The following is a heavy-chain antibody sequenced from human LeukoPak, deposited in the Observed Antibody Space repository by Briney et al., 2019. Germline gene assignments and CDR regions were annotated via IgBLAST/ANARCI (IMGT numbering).Heavy chain of an antibody. V-gene: IGHV4-39*01. J-gene: IGHJ2*01. CDR2: IYYSGST. Sequence: PSETLSLTCTVSGGSLSSSSFYWGWVRQTPGKGVEWIGNIYYSGSTYYNPSLNSRVTISVDTSKNQFSLKLSSVIAADTAVYYCARPSIVGAFNWYFDLWGRGTQVTVSS. D-gene: IGHD1-26*01. CDR1: GGSLSSSSFY. CDR3: ARPSIVGAFNWYFDL.